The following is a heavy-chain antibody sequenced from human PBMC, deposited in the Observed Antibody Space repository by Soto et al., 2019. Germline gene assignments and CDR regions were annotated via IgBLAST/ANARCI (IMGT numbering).Heavy chain of an antibody. V-gene: IGHV4-31*03. CDR1: GGSISSGGYY. J-gene: IGHJ4*02. Sequence: QVQLQESGPGLVKPSQTLSLTCTVSGGSISSGGYYWSWIRQHPGKGLEWIGYIYYSGSTYYNPSLKSRVTISVDTSKNQFSLKLSSVAAADTGVYYCAGGHTAMVTAGWFYYWGQGTLVTVSS. D-gene: IGHD5-18*01. CDR2: IYYSGST. CDR3: AGGHTAMVTAGWFYY.